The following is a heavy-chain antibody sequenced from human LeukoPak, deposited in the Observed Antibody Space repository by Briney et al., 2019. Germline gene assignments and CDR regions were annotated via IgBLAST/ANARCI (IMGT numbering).Heavy chain of an antibody. CDR3: ARSSWGFGELSDY. CDR2: ITVVISFI. J-gene: IGHJ4*02. D-gene: IGHD3-10*01. Sequence: GESLRLSCAASGFSFSGYSMNWVRQAPGKGLEWVSSITVVISFIYYADSVRGRFTISRDSAKNSLYLQMNSLRAEDTAVYYCARSSWGFGELSDYWGQGTLVTVSS. CDR1: GFSFSGYS. V-gene: IGHV3-21*04.